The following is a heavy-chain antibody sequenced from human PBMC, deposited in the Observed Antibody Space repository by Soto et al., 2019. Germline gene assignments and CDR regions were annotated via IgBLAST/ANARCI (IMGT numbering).Heavy chain of an antibody. D-gene: IGHD2-15*01. CDR2: IYYSGST. V-gene: IGHV4-31*03. J-gene: IGHJ4*02. Sequence: QVQLQESGPGLVKPTQTLSLTCTVSGGSISSGGYYWSWIRQHPGKGLEWIGYIYYSGSTYYNPSLKSRVTITVDTSKNQFSLKLSSVTAADTAVYYCARGSVVAATLFDYWGQGTLVTVSS. CDR1: GGSISSGGYY. CDR3: ARGSVVAATLFDY.